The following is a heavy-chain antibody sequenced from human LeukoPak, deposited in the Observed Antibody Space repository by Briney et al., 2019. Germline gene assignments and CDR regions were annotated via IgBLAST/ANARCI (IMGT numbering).Heavy chain of an antibody. CDR3: AREYDYVWGSPDAFDI. D-gene: IGHD3-16*01. CDR1: GGSFSGYY. V-gene: IGHV4-34*01. CDR2: INHSGST. J-gene: IGHJ3*02. Sequence: PSETLSLTCAVYGGSFSGYYWSWIRQPPGKGLEWIGEINHSGSTNYNPSLKSRVTISVDTSKNQFSLKLSSVTAADTAVYYCAREYDYVWGSPDAFDIWGQGTMVTVSS.